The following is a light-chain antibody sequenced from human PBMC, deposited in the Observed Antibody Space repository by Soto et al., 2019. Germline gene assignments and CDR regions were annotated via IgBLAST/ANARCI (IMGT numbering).Light chain of an antibody. CDR2: LSSDGSH. J-gene: IGLJ2*01. CDR1: SGHSSYA. CDR3: QTWDTGARVV. V-gene: IGLV4-69*01. Sequence: QLVLTQSPSASASLGASVKLTCTRSSGHSSYAIAWHQQQPETGPQYLMKLSSDGSHSKGDGIPDRFSGSSSGAERSLTISSLQSEDEADYYCQTWDTGARVVFGGGTKLTVL.